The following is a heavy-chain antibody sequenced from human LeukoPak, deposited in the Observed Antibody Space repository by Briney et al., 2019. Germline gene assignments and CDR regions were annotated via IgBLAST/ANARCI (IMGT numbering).Heavy chain of an antibody. CDR2: IIPIFGTA. CDR3: AVPPHLRFLEWFAFDY. V-gene: IGHV1-69*05. J-gene: IGHJ4*02. CDR1: GDTFSSYA. D-gene: IGHD3-3*01. Sequence: SVKVSCKASGDTFSSYAISWVRQAPGQGLEWMGGIIPIFGTANYAQKFQGRVTITTDESTSTAYMELSSLRSEDTAVYYCAVPPHLRFLEWFAFDYWGQGTLVTVSS.